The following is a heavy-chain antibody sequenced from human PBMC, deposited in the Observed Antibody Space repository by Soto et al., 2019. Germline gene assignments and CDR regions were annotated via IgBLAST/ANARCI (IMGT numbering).Heavy chain of an antibody. V-gene: IGHV3-48*02. CDR3: AGYCNYESHYGMDV. D-gene: IGHD1-7*01. J-gene: IGHJ6*02. Sequence: HPGGSLRLSCSASGFTFSNYNMNWVRQAPGKGLEWVSYISTGGSTIYYADSVKGRFTISRDNAKNSLYLQMHSLRDEDTAVYYCAGYCNYESHYGMDVWGQGTTVTVSS. CDR1: GFTFSNYN. CDR2: ISTGGSTI.